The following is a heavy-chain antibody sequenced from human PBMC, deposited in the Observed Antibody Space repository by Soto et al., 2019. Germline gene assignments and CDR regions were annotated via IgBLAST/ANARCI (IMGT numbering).Heavy chain of an antibody. CDR3: ARVADGYSSSWYRNGYWYFDL. V-gene: IGHV1-8*01. CDR2: MNPNSGNT. J-gene: IGHJ2*01. Sequence: QVQLVQSGAEVKKPGASVKVSCKASGYTFTSYDINWVRQATGQGLEWMGWMNPNSGNTGYAQKYQGRVNMTRNTSISTAYMELSSLRSEDTAVYYCARVADGYSSSWYRNGYWYFDLWGRGTLVTVSS. D-gene: IGHD6-13*01. CDR1: GYTFTSYD.